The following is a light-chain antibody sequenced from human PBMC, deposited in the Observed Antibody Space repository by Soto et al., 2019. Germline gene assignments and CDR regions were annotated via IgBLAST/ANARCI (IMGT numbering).Light chain of an antibody. V-gene: IGKV3-11*01. CDR1: QSVNAY. J-gene: IGKJ1*01. CDR2: DAS. CDR3: QQHLGRHT. Sequence: VLTQSPVTLSLAPRERATLSFRASQSVNAYLAWYQQKPGQAPRLLIYDASVRATGIPARFSGSGSGTDFTLTISSLEPEDSAVYYCQQHLGRHTFGQGTKVDIK.